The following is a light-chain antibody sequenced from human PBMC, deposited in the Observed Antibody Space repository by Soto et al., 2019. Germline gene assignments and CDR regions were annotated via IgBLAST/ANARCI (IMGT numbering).Light chain of an antibody. CDR2: DAS. CDR1: QDIGSA. J-gene: IGKJ4*02. V-gene: IGKV1-13*02. CDR3: QQFNGFPLT. Sequence: IQLTQSPSSLSASVGDRVTITCRAGQDIGSALAWYQQRPGKAPKLLLYDASNLEAGVPSRFSGSGSWTDFTRTITRLGPEDFATYYWQQFNGFPLTFGGGTKVQSK.